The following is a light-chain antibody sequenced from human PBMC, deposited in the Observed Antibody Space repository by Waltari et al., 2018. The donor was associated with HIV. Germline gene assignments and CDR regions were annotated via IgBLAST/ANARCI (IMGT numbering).Light chain of an antibody. CDR1: QNINTGY. V-gene: IGKV3-20*01. Sequence: EVVLTQSPGTLSFSPGERATLSCTSSQNINTGYLAWYQQRPGQTPRLFIYAASRRATGIPDRFSGSGSGTDFTLTIHRLETEDFAVYYCHHYGRPWTFGRGTKVEIK. J-gene: IGKJ1*01. CDR2: AAS. CDR3: HHYGRPWT.